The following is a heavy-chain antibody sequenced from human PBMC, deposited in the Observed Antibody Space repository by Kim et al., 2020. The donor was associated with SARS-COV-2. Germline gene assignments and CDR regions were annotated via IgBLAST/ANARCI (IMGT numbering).Heavy chain of an antibody. CDR3: ARAYSGSYYDAFDI. D-gene: IGHD1-26*01. V-gene: IGHV3-30*01. Sequence: ADSVKGRFTISRDNSKNTLYLHMNSLRAEDTAVYYCARAYSGSYYDAFDIWGQGTMVTVSS. J-gene: IGHJ3*02.